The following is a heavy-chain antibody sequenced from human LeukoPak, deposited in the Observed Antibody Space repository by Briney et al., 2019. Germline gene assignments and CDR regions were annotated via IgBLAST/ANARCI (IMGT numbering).Heavy chain of an antibody. CDR1: GFTFSDYS. J-gene: IGHJ5*02. CDR3: ARDYDSSGYNQGWFDP. Sequence: GGSLRLSCAASGFTFSDYSMSWVRQAPGKGLEWVSYISSSSSTIYYADSAKGRFTISRDNAKNSLYLQMNSLRAEDTAVYYCARDYDSSGYNQGWFDPWGQGTLVTVSS. V-gene: IGHV3-48*01. CDR2: ISSSSSTI. D-gene: IGHD3-22*01.